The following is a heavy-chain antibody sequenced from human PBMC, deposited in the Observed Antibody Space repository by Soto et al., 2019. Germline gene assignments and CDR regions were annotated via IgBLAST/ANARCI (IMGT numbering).Heavy chain of an antibody. Sequence: GGSLRLSCVASGFSFDTYGIHWVRQAPGKGLQWVALISYEGSNTYYADSVRGRFTISKDNSKNTLYLQMNTLRPEDTGVYYCARVTPGNNLYYFSGLDFWGQGTSVTVSS. CDR1: GFSFDTYG. V-gene: IGHV3-30-3*01. CDR3: ARVTPGNNLYYFSGLDF. CDR2: ISYEGSNT. D-gene: IGHD1-1*01. J-gene: IGHJ6*02.